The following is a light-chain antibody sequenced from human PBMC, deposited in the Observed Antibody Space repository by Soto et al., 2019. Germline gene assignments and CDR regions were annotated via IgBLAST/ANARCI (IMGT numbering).Light chain of an antibody. J-gene: IGKJ1*01. V-gene: IGKV1-16*01. CDR2: GAS. CDR3: QQYKTYST. Sequence: DIQMTQSPSSLTAAGGGRFSVTCRASQGISNELGWYQQRPGKAPKVLIYGASNLQSGVPSRFSGSGSGTEFTLTISSLQTDDFATYYCQQYKTYSTFGQGTKVDI. CDR1: QGISNE.